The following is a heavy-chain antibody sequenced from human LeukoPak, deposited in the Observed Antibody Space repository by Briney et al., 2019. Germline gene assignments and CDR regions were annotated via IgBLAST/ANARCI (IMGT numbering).Heavy chain of an antibody. J-gene: IGHJ3*02. CDR1: GLTLSSYW. D-gene: IGHD3-22*01. V-gene: IGHV3-74*01. CDR2: TNSDGSST. Sequence: AESLTLSCAVSGLTLSSYWTHWVRQAPGRGLVWVSRTNSDGSSTSYADSVQGRFTISRDNAKNTLYLQMDSLRAEDTAVYYCAREGVVIAPDAFDIWGQGTMVTVSS. CDR3: AREGVVIAPDAFDI.